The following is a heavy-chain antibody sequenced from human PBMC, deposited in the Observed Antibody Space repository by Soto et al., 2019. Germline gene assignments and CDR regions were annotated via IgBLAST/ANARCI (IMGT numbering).Heavy chain of an antibody. V-gene: IGHV4-30-2*01. J-gene: IGHJ6*02. Sequence: SETLSLTCAVSGGSISSGGYSWSWIRQPPGKGLEWIGYIYHSGSTYYNPSLKSRVTISVDRSKNQFSLKLSSVTAADTAVYYCARANHYGSGSYYNLEYYYGMDVWGQGTTVTVSS. CDR2: IYHSGST. CDR3: ARANHYGSGSYYNLEYYYGMDV. CDR1: GGSISSGGYS. D-gene: IGHD3-10*01.